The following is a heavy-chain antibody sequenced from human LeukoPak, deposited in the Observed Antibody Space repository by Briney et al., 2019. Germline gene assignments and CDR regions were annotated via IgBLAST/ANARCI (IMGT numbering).Heavy chain of an antibody. J-gene: IGHJ4*02. V-gene: IGHV3-11*04. CDR1: GFTLSDYY. CDR2: IGRSASAI. D-gene: IGHD3-16*01. CDR3: ARGGRFGGPDFDY. Sequence: GGSLRLSCAASGFTLSDYYMSWVRHAPGKGLEWVSYIGRSASAIYYADSVKGRFTISRDNAKNSLFLQMNSLRAEDTAVYYCARGGRFGGPDFDYWGQGALVTVSS.